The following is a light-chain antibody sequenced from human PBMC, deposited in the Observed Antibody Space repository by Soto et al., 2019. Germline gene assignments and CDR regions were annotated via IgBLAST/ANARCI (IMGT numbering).Light chain of an antibody. V-gene: IGKV1-12*01. CDR3: QQANSLPLT. CDR1: QDIRSW. CDR2: AAS. Sequence: DIQMTQSPSSVSASVGDSVTFTCRASQDIRSWLAWYQQKPGQAPKFLLYAASSLQSGVPSRFTGSGSGTEFTLTISSLQPEDFATYYCQQANSLPLTFGGGTKVEIK. J-gene: IGKJ4*01.